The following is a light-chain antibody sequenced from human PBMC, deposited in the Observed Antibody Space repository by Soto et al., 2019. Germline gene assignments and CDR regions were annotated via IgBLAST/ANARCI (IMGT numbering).Light chain of an antibody. CDR3: SSYTSTEPQVL. CDR1: SSDIGGYNY. V-gene: IGLV2-14*03. Sequence: QSALTQPASVSGSPGQSITISCTGTSSDIGGYNYVSWYQRHPGRAPKLIIYNVNDRPPWISDRFSGSKSDNAASLTISGLQTEDEADYLCSSYTSTEPQVLFGGGTKVTVL. CDR2: NVN. J-gene: IGLJ2*01.